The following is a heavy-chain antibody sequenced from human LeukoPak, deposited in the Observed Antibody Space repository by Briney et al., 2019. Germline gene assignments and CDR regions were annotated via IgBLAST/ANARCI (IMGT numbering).Heavy chain of an antibody. V-gene: IGHV4-4*02. Sequence: GLMKPSETLSLTCGVSGGSITTTNFWSWVRQAPGQGLEWIGEISLSGLTNYNSSLSSRVTISLDRAKNHLSLNLRSVTAADTAIYYCTRENGAFSPFGFWGQGTVVTVSS. CDR1: GGSITTTNF. J-gene: IGHJ4*02. D-gene: IGHD2-8*01. CDR3: TRENGAFSPFGF. CDR2: ISLSGLT.